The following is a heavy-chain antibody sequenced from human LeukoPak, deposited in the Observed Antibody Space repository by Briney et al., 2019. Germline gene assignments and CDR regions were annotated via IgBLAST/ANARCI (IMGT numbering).Heavy chain of an antibody. J-gene: IGHJ4*02. Sequence: PGGSLRLSCAASGFTFSSYSMNWVRQAPGKGLEWVSFISSSSSYIYYADSVKGRFTISRDNAKNSLYLQMTSLRAEDTAVYYCARDPKSRYYFDYWGQGTLVTVSS. CDR3: ARDPKSRYYFDY. CDR1: GFTFSSYS. V-gene: IGHV3-21*01. CDR2: ISSSSSYI.